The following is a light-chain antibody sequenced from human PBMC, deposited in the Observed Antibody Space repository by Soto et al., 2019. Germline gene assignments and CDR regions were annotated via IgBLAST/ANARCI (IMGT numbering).Light chain of an antibody. CDR2: GAS. Sequence: EIVLTQSPGTLSLSPGERATLSCRASQSVSAGYLAWYQQKPGQAPRLLIYGASSRATGIPDRFSGSGSGTDFTLTISRLEPVDFAVYYCQQYGSSSLTFGPGTKVDIK. J-gene: IGKJ3*01. V-gene: IGKV3-20*01. CDR3: QQYGSSSLT. CDR1: QSVSAGY.